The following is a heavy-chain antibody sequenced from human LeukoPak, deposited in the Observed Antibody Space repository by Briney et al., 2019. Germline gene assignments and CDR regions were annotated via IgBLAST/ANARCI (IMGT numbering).Heavy chain of an antibody. CDR3: AKEEYYYDSSGYENWYFDL. V-gene: IGHV3-33*06. D-gene: IGHD3-22*01. CDR1: GFTFSNYD. CDR2: IWYDGSNE. Sequence: GGSLRLSCAASGFTFSNYDMHWVRQAPGKGLEWVALIWYDGSNEYYADSVKGRFTISRDNSKNTLYLQMNSLRAEDTAVYYCAKEEYYYDSSGYENWYFDLWGRGTLVTVSS. J-gene: IGHJ2*01.